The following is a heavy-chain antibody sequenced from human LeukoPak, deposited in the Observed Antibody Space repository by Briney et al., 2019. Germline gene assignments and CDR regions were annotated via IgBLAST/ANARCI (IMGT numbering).Heavy chain of an antibody. CDR2: IYPGDSDT. J-gene: IGHJ5*02. CDR1: GYSFTSYW. V-gene: IGHV5-51*01. CDR3: ARQRFTMRAYAGNWFDP. D-gene: IGHD3-10*01. Sequence: GESLKISCKGSGYSFTSYWIGWVRQMPGKGLEWMGIIYPGDSDTRYNPSFQDQVTISADKSISTAYLPWSSLKASDTAMYYCARQRFTMRAYAGNWFDPWGQGTLVTVSS.